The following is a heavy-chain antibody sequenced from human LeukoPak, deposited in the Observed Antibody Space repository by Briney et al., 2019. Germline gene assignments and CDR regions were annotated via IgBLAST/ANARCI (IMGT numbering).Heavy chain of an antibody. D-gene: IGHD2-15*01. V-gene: IGHV1-69*13. Sequence: SVKVSCKASGGTFSSYAISWVRQAPGQGLEWMGGIIPIFGTANYAQKFQGRVTITADESTSTAYMELSSLRSEDTAVYYCARNRGTRPAFDIWGQGTMVTVSS. CDR1: GGTFSSYA. J-gene: IGHJ3*02. CDR3: ARNRGTRPAFDI. CDR2: IIPIFGTA.